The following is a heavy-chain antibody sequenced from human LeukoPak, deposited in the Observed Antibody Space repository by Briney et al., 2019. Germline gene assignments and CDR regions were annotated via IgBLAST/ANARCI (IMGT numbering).Heavy chain of an antibody. D-gene: IGHD5-12*01. CDR2: IYYSGST. J-gene: IGHJ4*02. Sequence: SETLSLTCTVSGGSISSYYWSWIRQPPGKGLEWIGYIYYSGSTNYNPPLKSRVTISVDTSKNQFSLKLSSVTAADTAVYYCAGEPTDDYELFDYWGQGTLVTVSS. CDR1: GGSISSYY. CDR3: AGEPTDDYELFDY. V-gene: IGHV4-59*01.